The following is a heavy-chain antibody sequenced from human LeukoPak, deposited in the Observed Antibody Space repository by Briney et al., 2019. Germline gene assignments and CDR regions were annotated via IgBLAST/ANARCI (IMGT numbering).Heavy chain of an antibody. V-gene: IGHV3-21*01. CDR2: LSSSSSAI. CDR1: GFTFSSYS. D-gene: IGHD1-26*01. Sequence: GGSPRLSCAASGFTFSSYSMKWVRQAPGKGLEWVSSLSSSSSAIYYADSVKVRSTISRDNVKSSLYLQMNSLRAEDTAVYYCARDRLVGATTPLYWGQGTLVTVSS. CDR3: ARDRLVGATTPLY. J-gene: IGHJ4*02.